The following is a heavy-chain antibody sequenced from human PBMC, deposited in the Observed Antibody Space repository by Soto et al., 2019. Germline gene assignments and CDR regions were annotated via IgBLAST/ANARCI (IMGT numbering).Heavy chain of an antibody. D-gene: IGHD3-10*01. CDR1: GFTFSSYS. CDR2: ISSSSSTI. V-gene: IGHV3-48*02. CDR3: ARDLTHHRITMVRGVVDY. J-gene: IGHJ4*02. Sequence: GGSLRLSCAASGFTFSSYSMNWVRQAPGKGLEWVSYISSSSSTIYYADSVKGRFTISRDNAKNSLYLQMNSLRDEDTAVYYCARDLTHHRITMVRGVVDYWGQGTLVTVSS.